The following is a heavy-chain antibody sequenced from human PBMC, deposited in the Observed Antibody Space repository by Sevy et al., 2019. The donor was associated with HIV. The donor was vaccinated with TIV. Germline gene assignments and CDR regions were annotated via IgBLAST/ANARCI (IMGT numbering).Heavy chain of an antibody. Sequence: GGSLRLSCAASGFTFSSHAMSWVRQAPGKGLEWVSAISGSGGSTYYADSVKGRFTISRDNSKNTLYLQMNSLRAEDTAVYYCAKRVKWLAAETYFDYWGQGTLVTVSS. D-gene: IGHD6-19*01. CDR1: GFTFSSHA. CDR3: AKRVKWLAAETYFDY. CDR2: ISGSGGST. J-gene: IGHJ4*02. V-gene: IGHV3-23*01.